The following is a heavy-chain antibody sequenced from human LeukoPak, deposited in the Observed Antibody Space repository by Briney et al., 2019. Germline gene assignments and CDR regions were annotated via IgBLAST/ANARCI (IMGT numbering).Heavy chain of an antibody. V-gene: IGHV3-66*01. Sequence: TGGSLRLSCAVSGFTVSNNYMSWVRQAPGKGLEWVSVIFRGSGKYYADSVKGRFSIYRDNSKNTLYLQINSLTVEDTAVYYCARDPGDHGYNPEFNFDLWGRGTLVTVSS. CDR1: GFTVSNNY. J-gene: IGHJ2*01. CDR3: ARDPGDHGYNPEFNFDL. D-gene: IGHD5-24*01. CDR2: IFRGSGK.